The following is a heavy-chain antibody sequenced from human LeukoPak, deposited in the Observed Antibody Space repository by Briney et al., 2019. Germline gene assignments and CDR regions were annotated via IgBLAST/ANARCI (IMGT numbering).Heavy chain of an antibody. CDR1: EGTFSSYA. Sequence: SVKVSCKASEGTFSSYAISWVRQAPGQGLEWMGRIIPILNIANYAQKFQGRVTITADKSTSTAYMELSSLRSEDTAVYYCASAVGQDYYYYGMDVWGQGTTVTVSS. CDR2: IIPILNIA. D-gene: IGHD2-2*01. CDR3: ASAVGQDYYYYGMDV. J-gene: IGHJ6*02. V-gene: IGHV1-69*04.